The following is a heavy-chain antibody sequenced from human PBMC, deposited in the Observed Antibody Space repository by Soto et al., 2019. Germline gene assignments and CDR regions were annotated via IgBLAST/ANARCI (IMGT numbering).Heavy chain of an antibody. CDR1: GFTFSSYG. J-gene: IGHJ6*02. Sequence: PGGSLRLSCAASGFTFSSYGMHWVRQAPGKGLEWVAVISYDGSNKYYADSVKGRFTISRDNSKNTLYLQMNSLRAEDTAVYYCAKYGSGSYVHGMDVWGQGTTVTVSS. V-gene: IGHV3-30*18. CDR2: ISYDGSNK. CDR3: AKYGSGSYVHGMDV. D-gene: IGHD3-10*01.